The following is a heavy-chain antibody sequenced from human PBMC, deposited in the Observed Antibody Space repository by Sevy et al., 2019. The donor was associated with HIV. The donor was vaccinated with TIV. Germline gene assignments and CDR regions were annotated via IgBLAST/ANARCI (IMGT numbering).Heavy chain of an antibody. V-gene: IGHV3-7*01. D-gene: IGHD3-16*01. CDR3: AHQTFGRFES. J-gene: IGHJ4*02. CDR1: GFTFSANW. CDR2: IKADGSDK. Sequence: GGCLRLSCAASGFTFSANWMNCVRQAPGKGLEWVANIKADGSDKHYVDSVEGRFTISRDNAKNLLFLQMNSLRVEDTAVYYVAHQTFGRFESWGQGTPVTVSS.